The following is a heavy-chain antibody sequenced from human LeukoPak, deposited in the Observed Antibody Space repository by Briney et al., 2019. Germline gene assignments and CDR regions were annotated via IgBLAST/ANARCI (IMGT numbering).Heavy chain of an antibody. CDR1: GFTFSGYS. J-gene: IGHJ6*02. Sequence: PGGSLRLSCAASGFTFSGYSMNWVRQAPGKGLEWVSSISSSSSYIYYADSVKGRFTISRDNAKNSLYLQMNSLRAEDTAVYYCARDYYYGSGSPYYYGMDVWGQGTTVTVSS. V-gene: IGHV3-21*01. CDR2: ISSSSSYI. CDR3: ARDYYYGSGSPYYYGMDV. D-gene: IGHD3-10*01.